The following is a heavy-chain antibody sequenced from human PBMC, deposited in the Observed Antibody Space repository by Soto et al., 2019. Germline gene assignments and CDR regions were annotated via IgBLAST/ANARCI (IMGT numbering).Heavy chain of an antibody. D-gene: IGHD2-15*01. CDR3: ARLFVFPGMDV. CDR1: GGSFSGYY. J-gene: IGHJ6*02. Sequence: QVQLQQWGAGLLKPSETLSLTCAVYGGSFSGYYWSWIRQPPGKGLEWIGEINHSGSTNYNPSLKSRVPISVDTSKNQFSLKLSSVTAADTAVYYCARLFVFPGMDVWGQGTTVTVSS. CDR2: INHSGST. V-gene: IGHV4-34*01.